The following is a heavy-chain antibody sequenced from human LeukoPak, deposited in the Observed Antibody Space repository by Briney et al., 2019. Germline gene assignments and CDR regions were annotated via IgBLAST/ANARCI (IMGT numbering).Heavy chain of an antibody. CDR3: ASEGLAAAGTLTNHPNDY. D-gene: IGHD6-13*01. CDR1: GGTFSSYA. J-gene: IGHJ4*02. CDR2: IIPILGIA. Sequence: ASVKVSCKASGGTFSSYAIIWVRQAPGQGLEWMGRIIPILGIANYAQKFQGRVTITADKSTSTAYMELSSLRSEDTAVYYCASEGLAAAGTLTNHPNDYWGQGTLVTVSS. V-gene: IGHV1-69*04.